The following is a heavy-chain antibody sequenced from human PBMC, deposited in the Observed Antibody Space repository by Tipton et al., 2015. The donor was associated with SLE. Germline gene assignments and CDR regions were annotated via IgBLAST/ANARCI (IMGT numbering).Heavy chain of an antibody. V-gene: IGHV3-23*03. CDR3: AKGHDSSGYYYHYFDY. CDR1: GFTFSSYA. D-gene: IGHD3-22*01. Sequence: SLRLSCAASGFTFSSYAMSWVRQAPGKGLEWVSVIYSGGSSTYYADSVKGRFTISRDNSKNTLYLQMNRLRAEDTAVYYCAKGHDSSGYYYHYFDYWGQGTLVSVSS. CDR2: IYSGGSST. J-gene: IGHJ4*02.